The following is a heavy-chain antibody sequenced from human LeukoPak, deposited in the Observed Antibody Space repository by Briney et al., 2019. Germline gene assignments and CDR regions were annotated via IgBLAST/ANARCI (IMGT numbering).Heavy chain of an antibody. D-gene: IGHD3-22*01. V-gene: IGHV4-61*02. Sequence: SETLSLTCTVSGGSISSGSYYWSWIRQPAGKGLEWIGRIYTSGSTNYSPSLKSRVTISVDTSKNQFSLKLSSVTAADTAVYYCARAKFDSSRYYYRGFDIWGQGTMVTVSS. CDR2: IYTSGST. CDR1: GGSISSGSYY. CDR3: ARAKFDSSRYYYRGFDI. J-gene: IGHJ3*02.